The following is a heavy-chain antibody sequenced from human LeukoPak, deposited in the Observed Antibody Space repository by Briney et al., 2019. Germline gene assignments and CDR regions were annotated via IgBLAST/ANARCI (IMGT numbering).Heavy chain of an antibody. CDR3: AKDRFTMIVVVGLFDY. CDR1: GGSISSSNYY. D-gene: IGHD3-22*01. CDR2: IYYSGST. Sequence: SETLSLTCTVSGGSISSSNYYWGWIRQPPGKGLEWIGSIYYSGSTYYNPSLKSRVTISVDTSKNQFSLKLSSVTAADTAVYYCAKDRFTMIVVVGLFDYWGQGTLVTVSS. J-gene: IGHJ4*02. V-gene: IGHV4-39*02.